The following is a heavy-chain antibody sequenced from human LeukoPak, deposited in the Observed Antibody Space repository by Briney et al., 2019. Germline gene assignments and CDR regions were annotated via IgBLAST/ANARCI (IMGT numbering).Heavy chain of an antibody. J-gene: IGHJ6*02. CDR1: GFPFDVYA. V-gene: IGHV3-9*01. CDR2: ISWSSGNI. CDR3: AKDIGYCSSTSCPDYYYYGMDV. Sequence: GRSLRLSCAASGFPFDVYAMHGARQAPGEGLEWVSGISWSSGNIGYADSVTGRLTIYRDNAKNSLYLQMNSLRAEDTALYYCAKDIGYCSSTSCPDYYYYGMDVWGQGTTVTVSS. D-gene: IGHD2-2*01.